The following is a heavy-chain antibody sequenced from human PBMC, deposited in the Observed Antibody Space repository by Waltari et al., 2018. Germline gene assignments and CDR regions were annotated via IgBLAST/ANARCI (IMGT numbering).Heavy chain of an antibody. CDR3: ARHVTIFGVVIASYFDY. CDR1: GYSISSGYY. CDR2: IYHSGGT. J-gene: IGHJ4*02. V-gene: IGHV4-38-2*01. D-gene: IGHD3-3*01. Sequence: QVQLQESGPGLVKPSETLSLTCAVSGYSISSGYYWGWIRQPPGKGLEWIGSIYHSGGTYYNPSLKSRVTISVDTSKNQFALKLSSVTAADTAVYYCARHVTIFGVVIASYFDYWGQGTLVTVSS.